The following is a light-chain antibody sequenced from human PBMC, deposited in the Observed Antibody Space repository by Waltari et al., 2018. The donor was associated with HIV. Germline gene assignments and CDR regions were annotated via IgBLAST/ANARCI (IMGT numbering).Light chain of an antibody. CDR2: AAS. J-gene: IGKJ5*01. CDR1: QGISSY. V-gene: IGKV1-9*01. CDR3: QQLNSYAIT. Sequence: DIQLTQSPSFLSASVGDRVTITCRASQGISSYLAWYQQKPGKAPKLLIYAASTFQSGVPSRFSGSGSGTEFTLTISSLQPEDFATYYCQQLNSYAITFGQGTRLEIK.